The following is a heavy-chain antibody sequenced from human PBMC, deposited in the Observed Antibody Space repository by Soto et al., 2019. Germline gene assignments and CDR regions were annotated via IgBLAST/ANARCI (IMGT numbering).Heavy chain of an antibody. CDR1: GFTFSSYG. D-gene: IGHD4-17*01. CDR2: ISYDGSNK. J-gene: IGHJ4*02. V-gene: IGHV3-30*18. CDR3: AKDSLYGDHWLDY. Sequence: QVQLVESGGGVVQPGRSLRLSCAASGFTFSSYGMHWVRQAPGKGLEWVAVISYDGSNKYYADSVKGRFTISRDNSKNPLYLQMNSLRAEDTAVYYCAKDSLYGDHWLDYWGQGTLVTVSS.